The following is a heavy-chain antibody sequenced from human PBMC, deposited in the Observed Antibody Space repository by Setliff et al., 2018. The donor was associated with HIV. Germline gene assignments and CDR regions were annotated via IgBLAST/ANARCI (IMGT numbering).Heavy chain of an antibody. J-gene: IGHJ2*01. Sequence: SETLSLTCTVSGDTDFYWSWIRQSPGKGLEWIGRVYASAYSNYNPSLKSRVTMSVDTSQNQFSLKLRSVNAADTAVCYCARDWVTRSNYYGSGSPWYFDFWGRGILVTVS. CDR3: ARDWVTRSNYYGSGSPWYFDF. D-gene: IGHD3-10*01. CDR2: VYASAYS. V-gene: IGHV4-4*07. CDR1: GDTDFY.